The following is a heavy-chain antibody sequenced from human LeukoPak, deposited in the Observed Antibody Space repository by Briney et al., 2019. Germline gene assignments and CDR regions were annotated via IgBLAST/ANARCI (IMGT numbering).Heavy chain of an antibody. J-gene: IGHJ4*02. CDR2: INHSGRT. V-gene: IGHV4-34*01. Sequence: KASETLSPTRAVSCGSFSGYHWRWVPPPPGKGLEWIGEINHSGRTNYNPSLKSRVTISVDTSKNQFSLKLSSVTAADTAVYYCARGKNNYFDYWGQGTLVTVSS. CDR3: ARGKNNYFDY. CDR1: CGSFSGYH.